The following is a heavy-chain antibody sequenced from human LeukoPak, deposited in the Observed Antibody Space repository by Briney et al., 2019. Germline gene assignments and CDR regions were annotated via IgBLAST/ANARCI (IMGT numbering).Heavy chain of an antibody. V-gene: IGHV3-23*01. D-gene: IGHD6-19*01. CDR3: AKDHFSSGRGWLDFDY. J-gene: IGHJ4*02. CDR1: GFTFSSYA. CDR2: ISGSGGST. Sequence: EGSLRLSRAASGFTFSSYAMSWVRQAPGKGLEWVSAISGSGGSTYYADSVKGRFTISRDNSKNTLYLQMNSLRAEDTAVYYCAKDHFSSGRGWLDFDYWGQGTLVTVSS.